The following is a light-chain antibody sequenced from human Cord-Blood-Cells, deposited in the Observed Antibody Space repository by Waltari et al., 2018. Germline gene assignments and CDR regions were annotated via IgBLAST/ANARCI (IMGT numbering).Light chain of an antibody. CDR2: LAS. Sequence: DIVMTQSPDSLAVALGARATINCKSSQSVLYSSNNKNYLAWSPQKPGQPPTLLIYLASTRESGVPDRFSGSGSGTDFTLTISSLQAEDVAVYYCQQYYSTPFTFGPGTKVDIK. V-gene: IGKV4-1*01. CDR1: QSVLYSSNNKNY. CDR3: QQYYSTPFT. J-gene: IGKJ3*01.